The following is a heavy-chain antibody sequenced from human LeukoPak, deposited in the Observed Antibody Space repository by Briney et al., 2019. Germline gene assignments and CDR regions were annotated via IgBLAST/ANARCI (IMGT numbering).Heavy chain of an antibody. J-gene: IGHJ4*02. Sequence: SSETLSLTCTVSGGSISGYYWSWIRQPPGKGLEWIGSIYHSGSTYYNPSLKSRVTISVDTSKNQFSLKLSSVTAADTAVYYCARVGPHYYGSGSNDYWGQGTLVTVSS. CDR2: IYHSGST. CDR1: GGSISGYY. D-gene: IGHD3-10*01. CDR3: ARVGPHYYGSGSNDY. V-gene: IGHV4-38-2*02.